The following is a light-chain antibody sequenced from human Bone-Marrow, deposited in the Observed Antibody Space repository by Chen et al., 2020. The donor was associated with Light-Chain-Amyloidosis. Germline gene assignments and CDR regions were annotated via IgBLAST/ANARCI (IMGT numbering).Light chain of an antibody. J-gene: IGLJ3*02. Sequence: SYVLTQPSSVSVAPGQTATIACGGNNIGSTSVHWYQQTPGQAPLLVVYDDSDRPSGIPEQLSGYNSGNTATLTISRVEAGDEADYYCQVWDRSSDRPVFGGGTKLTVL. CDR2: DDS. CDR1: NIGSTS. CDR3: QVWDRSSDRPV. V-gene: IGLV3-21*02.